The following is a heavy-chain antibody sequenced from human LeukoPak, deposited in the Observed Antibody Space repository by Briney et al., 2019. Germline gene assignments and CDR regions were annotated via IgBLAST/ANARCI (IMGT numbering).Heavy chain of an antibody. V-gene: IGHV3-74*01. Sequence: GLSLRLSCAASGFTLSDYWMNWVRQAPGKGPVLVSHISPDGRNIAYSDSVKGRFTISRDSAKHTLYRQMNSLIVGHTAVYYCVRDGGGTPPYDCWGQGTLVTVSS. J-gene: IGHJ4*02. CDR1: GFTLSDYW. D-gene: IGHD1-7*01. CDR3: VRDGGGTPPYDC. CDR2: ISPDGRNI.